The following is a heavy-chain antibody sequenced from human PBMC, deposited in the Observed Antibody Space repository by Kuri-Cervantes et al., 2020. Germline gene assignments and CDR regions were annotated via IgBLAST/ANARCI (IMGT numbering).Heavy chain of an antibody. D-gene: IGHD2-2*01. J-gene: IGHJ5*02. CDR2: IWYDGSNK. CDR1: GFTFSSYG. Sequence: GESLKISWAASGFTFSSYGMHWVRQAPVTGLEWVAVIWYDGSNKYYSDAGKGRFTISRDDSKNTLYLQMHSLRAEDTAGYYCEREVVLDNWFDPWGQGTLVTVSS. V-gene: IGHV3-33*01. CDR3: EREVVLDNWFDP.